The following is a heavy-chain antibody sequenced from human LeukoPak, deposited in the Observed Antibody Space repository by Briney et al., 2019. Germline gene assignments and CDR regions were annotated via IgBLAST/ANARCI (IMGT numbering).Heavy chain of an antibody. Sequence: ASVKVSCKASGYTFTGYYMHWVRQAPGQGLEWMGWINPNSGGTNYAQKFQGRVTMTRDTSISTAYMELSRLRSDDTAVYYCARGRTRYSSGWYRPWGQGTLVTVSS. CDR3: ARGRTRYSSGWYRP. CDR2: INPNSGGT. D-gene: IGHD6-19*01. V-gene: IGHV1-2*02. J-gene: IGHJ5*02. CDR1: GYTFTGYY.